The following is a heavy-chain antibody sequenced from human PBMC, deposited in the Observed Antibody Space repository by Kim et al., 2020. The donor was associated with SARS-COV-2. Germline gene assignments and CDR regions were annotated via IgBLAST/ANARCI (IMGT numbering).Heavy chain of an antibody. CDR3: GRDLTGGSWAVAY. V-gene: IGHV1-2*06. CDR1: GFTFTGYY. CDR2: ITPNSGDT. J-gene: IGHJ4*02. D-gene: IGHD2-15*01. Sequence: ASVKVSCKASGFTFTGYYIHWVRQAPGQGLEWMGRITPNSGDTYYAQKFLGRVTMTRDTSISTGYMEVSSLRSDDTAVYYCGRDLTGGSWAVAYWGQGTLVTGSS.